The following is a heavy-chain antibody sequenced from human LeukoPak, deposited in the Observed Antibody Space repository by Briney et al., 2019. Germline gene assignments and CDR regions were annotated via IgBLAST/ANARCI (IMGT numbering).Heavy chain of an antibody. CDR3: TRGGELMNF. CDR1: GGSVNSGNYY. D-gene: IGHD1-26*01. CDR2: IYTSGST. V-gene: IGHV4-61*02. J-gene: IGHJ4*02. Sequence: SETLSLTCTVSGGSVNSGNYYWTWIRQPAGKRLEWIGRIYTSGSTNYNPSLKSRVTISIDVSKNQFSLRLSSVTAADTAVYYCTRGGELMNFWGQGTLVTVSS.